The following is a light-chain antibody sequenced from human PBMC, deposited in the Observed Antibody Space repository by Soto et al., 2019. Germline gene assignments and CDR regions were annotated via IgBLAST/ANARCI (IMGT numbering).Light chain of an antibody. Sequence: EIVLTQSPGTLSLSPGERATLSCRASQSISSVYLAWYQQKPGQAPRLLIYGASTRATGIPDRFSGSVSGTDFTLTISRLEPADFAVYYCPQYGSSRAYSFGQGTNVELK. V-gene: IGKV3-20*01. CDR1: QSISSVY. CDR2: GAS. CDR3: PQYGSSRAYS. J-gene: IGKJ2*01.